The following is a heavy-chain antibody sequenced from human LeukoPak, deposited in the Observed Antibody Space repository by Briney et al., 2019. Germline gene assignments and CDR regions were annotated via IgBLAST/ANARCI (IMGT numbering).Heavy chain of an antibody. J-gene: IGHJ4*02. V-gene: IGHV4-59*01. CDR1: GGPISSYY. D-gene: IGHD3-16*02. Sequence: PSETLSLTCTVSGGPISSYYWSWIRQPPGKGLEWIGYIYYSGSTNYNPSLKSRVTISVDTSKNQFSLKLSSVTAADTAVYYCARSYVWGSYRFDHWGQGTLVTVSS. CDR3: ARSYVWGSYRFDH. CDR2: IYYSGST.